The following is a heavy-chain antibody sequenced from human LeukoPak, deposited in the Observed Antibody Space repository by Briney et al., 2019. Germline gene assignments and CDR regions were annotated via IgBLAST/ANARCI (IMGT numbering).Heavy chain of an antibody. CDR3: ARAHRSNCSGGSCYSFDY. J-gene: IGHJ4*02. Sequence: SETLSLTCTVSGGSISSYYWSWIRQPAGKGPEWIGRIYTSGSTNYNPSLKSRVTMSVDTSKNQFSLKLSSVTAADTAVYYCARAHRSNCSGGSCYSFDYWGQGTLVTVSS. CDR1: GGSISSYY. D-gene: IGHD2-15*01. V-gene: IGHV4-4*07. CDR2: IYTSGST.